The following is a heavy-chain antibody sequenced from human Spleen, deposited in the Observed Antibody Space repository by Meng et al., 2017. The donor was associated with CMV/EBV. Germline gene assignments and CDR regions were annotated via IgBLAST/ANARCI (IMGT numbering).Heavy chain of an antibody. CDR3: ASKLLRFSHYGMDV. Sequence: ASVKVSCKASGYTFTGYYMHWVRQAPGQGLEWMGWIDPHSGGTNYAQKFQGRVTMTRDTSISTAYMELSRLRSDDTAVYYCASKLLRFSHYGMDVWGQGTTVTVSS. CDR1: GYTFTGYY. D-gene: IGHD3-3*01. V-gene: IGHV1-2*02. CDR2: IDPHSGGT. J-gene: IGHJ6*02.